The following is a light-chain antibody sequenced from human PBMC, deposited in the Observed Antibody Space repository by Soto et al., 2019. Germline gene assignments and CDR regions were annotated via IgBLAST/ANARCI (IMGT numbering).Light chain of an antibody. J-gene: IGKJ5*01. Sequence: VFRQSGCTLSVAPCGRPTLSCSSGQSVRSSHLDWYQQKPGQAPSLLIYGASSRHTGIPDRFSGSGSGTDFTLTISRLEPEDFAVYYCQQYGSSPLSFGQGTRLEI. V-gene: IGKV3-20*01. CDR1: QSVRSSH. CDR3: QQYGSSPLS. CDR2: GAS.